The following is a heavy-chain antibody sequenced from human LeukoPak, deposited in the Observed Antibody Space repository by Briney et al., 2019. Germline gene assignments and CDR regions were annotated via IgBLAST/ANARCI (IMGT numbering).Heavy chain of an antibody. Sequence: PGGSLRLSCAASGFTFSSYSMSWVRQAPGKGLEWVSSISSSSSYIYYADSVKGRFTIPRDNAKNSLYLQMNSLRAEDTAVYYCARDSFSGSYSRWGQGTLVTVSS. CDR3: ARDSFSGSYSR. CDR2: ISSSSSYI. V-gene: IGHV3-21*01. J-gene: IGHJ4*02. D-gene: IGHD1-26*01. CDR1: GFTFSSYS.